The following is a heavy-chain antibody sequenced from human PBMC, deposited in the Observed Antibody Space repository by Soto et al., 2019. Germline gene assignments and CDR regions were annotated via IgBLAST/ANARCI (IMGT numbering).Heavy chain of an antibody. CDR2: INPYSGGT. D-gene: IGHD3-3*01. Sequence: ASVRVSCKASGYTFTGYYMHWVRQAPGQGLEWMGWINPYSGGTNYAQKFQGRVTMTRDTSISTAYMELSRLRSDDTAVYYCARGYDFWSGRGWFDPWGQGTLVTVSS. V-gene: IGHV1-2*02. CDR1: GYTFTGYY. J-gene: IGHJ5*02. CDR3: ARGYDFWSGRGWFDP.